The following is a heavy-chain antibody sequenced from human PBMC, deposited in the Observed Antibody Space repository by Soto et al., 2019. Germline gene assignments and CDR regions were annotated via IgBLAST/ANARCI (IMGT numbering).Heavy chain of an antibody. CDR2: IWYDGSNK. D-gene: IGHD3-3*01. V-gene: IGHV3-33*01. J-gene: IGHJ6*03. Sequence: QVQLVESGGGVVQPGRSLRLSCAASGFTFSSYGMHWVRQAPGKGLEWVAVIWYDGSNKYYAESVKGRFTISRDNSKNTLYMQMNRLRAEDTAVYYCAREAVTIFHPARSMDVWGKGTTVTVSS. CDR3: AREAVTIFHPARSMDV. CDR1: GFTFSSYG.